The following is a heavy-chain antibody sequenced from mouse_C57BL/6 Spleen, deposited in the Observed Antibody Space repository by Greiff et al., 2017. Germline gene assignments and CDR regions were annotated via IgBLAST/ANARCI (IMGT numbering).Heavy chain of an antibody. CDR2: ISSGGSYT. J-gene: IGHJ4*01. Sequence: EVKVVESGGDLVKPGGSLKLSCAASGFTFSSYGMSWVRQTPDKRLEWVATISSGGSYTYYPDSVKGRFTISRDNAKNTLYLQMSSMMSEETATYYCATKGGSLYVLDYWGQGTTVTVSS. D-gene: IGHD1-1*01. CDR1: GFTFSSYG. CDR3: ATKGGSLYVLDY. V-gene: IGHV5-6*01.